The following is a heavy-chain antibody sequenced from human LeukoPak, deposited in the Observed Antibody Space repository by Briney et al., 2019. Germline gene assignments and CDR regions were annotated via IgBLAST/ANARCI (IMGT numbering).Heavy chain of an antibody. CDR1: GFTFSSYG. V-gene: IGHV3-30*18. J-gene: IGHJ6*03. CDR3: AKDLREVAGMRNYMDV. D-gene: IGHD6-19*01. CDR2: ISYDGSNK. Sequence: PGGSLRLSCAASGFTFSSYGMHWVRQAPGKGLEWVAVISYDGSNKYYADSVKGRFTISRDNSKNTLYLQMNSLRAEDTAVYYCAKDLREVAGMRNYMDVWGKGTTVTVSS.